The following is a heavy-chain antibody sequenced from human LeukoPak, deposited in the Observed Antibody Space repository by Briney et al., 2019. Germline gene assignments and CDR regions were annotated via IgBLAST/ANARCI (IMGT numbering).Heavy chain of an antibody. CDR1: GGSLSSSSTSY. CDR2: INHSGST. CDR3: ARGHLSVLGYSSGWNRRYFDY. D-gene: IGHD6-19*01. J-gene: IGHJ4*02. V-gene: IGHV4-39*07. Sequence: SETLSLTCTVSGGSLSSSSTSYWGWIRQPPGKGLEWIGEINHSGSTNYNPSLKSRVTISVDTSKNQFSLKLSSVTAADTAVYYCARGHLSVLGYSSGWNRRYFDYWGQGTLVTVSS.